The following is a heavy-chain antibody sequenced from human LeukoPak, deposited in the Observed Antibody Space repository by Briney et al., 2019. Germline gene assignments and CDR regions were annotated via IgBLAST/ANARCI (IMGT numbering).Heavy chain of an antibody. CDR3: AKDHSNFYYFDY. V-gene: IGHV3-30*04. CDR1: GFTFSSYA. CDR2: ISYDGSNK. Sequence: PGRSLRLSCAASGFTFSSYAMHWVRQAPGKGLEWVAVISYDGSNKYYADSVKGRFTISRDNSKNTLYLQMNSLRAEDTAVYYCAKDHSNFYYFDYWGQGTLVTVSS. D-gene: IGHD4-11*01. J-gene: IGHJ4*02.